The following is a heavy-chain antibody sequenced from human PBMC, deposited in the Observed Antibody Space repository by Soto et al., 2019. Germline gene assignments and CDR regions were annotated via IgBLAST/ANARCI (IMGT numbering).Heavy chain of an antibody. CDR3: ARLVYDTRLNYMYFDF. Sequence: SETLSLTCAVSGVSLTSGNWWTWVRQSPQRGLEYICEIFHDGTANYYPSFERRVAMSVDTSRNQFSLKLTSVTAADTAVYFCARLVYDTRLNYMYFDFWGPGTLVTVSS. CDR2: IFHDGTA. J-gene: IGHJ4*02. CDR1: GVSLTSGNW. D-gene: IGHD3-10*01. V-gene: IGHV4-4*02.